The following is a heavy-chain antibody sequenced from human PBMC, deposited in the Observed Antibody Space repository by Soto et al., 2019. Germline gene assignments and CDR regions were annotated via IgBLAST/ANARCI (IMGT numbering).Heavy chain of an antibody. J-gene: IGHJ5*02. CDR3: ARDGFVPADVGVKRSNWFDP. V-gene: IGHV1-18*01. D-gene: IGHD2-2*01. Sequence: ASVKVSCKASGYTFTSYGISWVRQAPGQGLGWMGRISAYNGNTNYAQKLQGRVTMTTDTSTSTAYMELRSLRSDDTAVYYCARDGFVPADVGVKRSNWFDPWGQGTLVTVSS. CDR1: GYTFTSYG. CDR2: ISAYNGNT.